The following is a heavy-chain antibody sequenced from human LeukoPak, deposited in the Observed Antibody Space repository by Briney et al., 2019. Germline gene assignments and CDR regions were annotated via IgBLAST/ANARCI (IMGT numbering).Heavy chain of an antibody. CDR2: ISGSGGST. CDR1: GFTFSDYY. CDR3: AKEGYYDSSGYYGDAFDI. Sequence: GGSLRLSCAASGFTFSDYYMSWIRQAPGKGLEWVSAISGSGGSTYYADSVKGRFTISRDNSKNTLYLQMNSLRAEDTAVYYCAKEGYYDSSGYYGDAFDIWGQGTMVTVSS. V-gene: IGHV3-23*01. J-gene: IGHJ3*02. D-gene: IGHD3-22*01.